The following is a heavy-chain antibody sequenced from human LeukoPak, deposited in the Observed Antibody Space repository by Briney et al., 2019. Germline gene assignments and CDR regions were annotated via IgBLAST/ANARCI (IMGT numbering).Heavy chain of an antibody. V-gene: IGHV1-46*01. D-gene: IGHD6-13*01. J-gene: IGHJ4*02. Sequence: ASVKVSCEASGYTFTSHYMHWVRQAPGQGLEWMGIINPSGGSTSYAQKFQGRVTMTRDTSTSTVYMELSSLRSEDTAVYYCARSLITAGSTRSALDYWGQGTLVTVSS. CDR1: GYTFTSHY. CDR3: ARSLITAGSTRSALDY. CDR2: INPSGGST.